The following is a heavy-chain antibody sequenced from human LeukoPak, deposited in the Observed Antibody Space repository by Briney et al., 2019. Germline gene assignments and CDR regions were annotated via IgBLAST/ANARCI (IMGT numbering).Heavy chain of an antibody. J-gene: IGHJ5*02. D-gene: IGHD1-14*01. V-gene: IGHV4-34*01. CDR3: ARGKPGGRIFDP. Sequence: SETLSLTCAGYGGSFSGYYWSWIRQPPGKRLEWIGEINHSGSTNYNPSLKSRVTISVNKSKNQFSLQLSSVTAADTAVYYCARGKPGGRIFDPWGQGTLVSVSS. CDR1: GGSFSGYY. CDR2: INHSGST.